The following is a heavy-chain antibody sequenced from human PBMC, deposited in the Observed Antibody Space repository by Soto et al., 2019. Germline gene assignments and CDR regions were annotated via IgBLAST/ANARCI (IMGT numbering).Heavy chain of an antibody. J-gene: IGHJ4*02. CDR3: AIPSPAFGY. V-gene: IGHV1-18*01. CDR2: ISTSKGNT. Sequence: QVQLVQSGPEVKKPGASVKVSCKTSGYTFTDYGISWVRQAPGQGLEWMGWISTSKGNTNYAQKFQGRVTMTTDTPTSTGYMELRSLRSDDTAVYYCAIPSPAFGYWGQGTLVTVSS. CDR1: GYTFTDYG.